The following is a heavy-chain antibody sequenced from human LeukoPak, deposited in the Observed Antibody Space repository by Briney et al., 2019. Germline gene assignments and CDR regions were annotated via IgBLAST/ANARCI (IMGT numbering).Heavy chain of an antibody. CDR1: GFTFSSYG. J-gene: IGHJ4*02. V-gene: IGHV3-33*01. CDR3: ATSSSSWYYFDY. CDR2: IWYDGSNK. D-gene: IGHD6-13*01. Sequence: GGSLRLSCAASGFTFSSYGMHWVRQAPGKGREWVAVIWYDGSNKYYADSVKGRFTISRDNSKNTLYLQMNSLRAEDTAVYYCATSSSSWYYFDYWGQGTLVTVSS.